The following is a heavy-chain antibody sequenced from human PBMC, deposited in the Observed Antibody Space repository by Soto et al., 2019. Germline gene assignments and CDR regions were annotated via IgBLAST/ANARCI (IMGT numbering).Heavy chain of an antibody. J-gene: IGHJ6*02. Sequence: QVQLVQSGAEMKEPGSSVKVSCKTSGGTFSSSAISWLRQAPGQGLEWMGGIIPLFRTPDYAQKFQGRVTIAADEYTSTAYMELSSLRSEDTAVYYCARDNDRLQLGGNYYYIRDVWGQGTTITVSS. CDR3: ARDNDRLQLGGNYYYIRDV. V-gene: IGHV1-69*12. D-gene: IGHD4-4*01. CDR1: GGTFSSSA. CDR2: IIPLFRTP.